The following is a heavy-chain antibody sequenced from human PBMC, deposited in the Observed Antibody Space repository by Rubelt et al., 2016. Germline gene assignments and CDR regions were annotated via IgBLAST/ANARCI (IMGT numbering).Heavy chain of an antibody. J-gene: IGHJ4*02. D-gene: IGHD2-21*02. V-gene: IGHV4-39*07. Sequence: QVQLQESGPGLVKPSQTLSLTCTVSGGSISSGGHYWGWIRQPPGKGLGWIGSMFHGGTTYYNPSLKSRVAISVDTSKNQISLKLSSVTAADTAVYYCARDTKYGDYYFDLWGQGTLVTVSS. CDR3: ARDTKYGDYYFDL. CDR2: MFHGGTT. CDR1: GGSISSGGHY.